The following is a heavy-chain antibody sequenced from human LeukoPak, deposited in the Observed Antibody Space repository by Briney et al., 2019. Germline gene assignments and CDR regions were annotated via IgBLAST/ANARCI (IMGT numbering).Heavy chain of an antibody. V-gene: IGHV4-31*03. CDR3: ARSGGYSSPQNY. Sequence: PSETLSLTCTVSGGSISSGGYYWSWIRQHPGEGLEWIGYIYYSGSTYYNPSLKSRVTISVDTSKNQFSLKLGSVTAADTAVYYCARSGGYSSPQNYWGQGTLVTVSS. J-gene: IGHJ4*02. D-gene: IGHD6-19*01. CDR1: GGSISSGGYY. CDR2: IYYSGST.